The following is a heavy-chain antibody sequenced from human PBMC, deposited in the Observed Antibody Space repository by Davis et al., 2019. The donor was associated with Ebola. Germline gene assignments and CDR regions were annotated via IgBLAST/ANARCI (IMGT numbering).Heavy chain of an antibody. CDR1: GYSFTSYW. Sequence: KISCKGSGYSFTSYWIGWVRQAPGQGLEWMGGIIPILGIANYAQKFQGRVTITADKSTSTAYMELSSLRSEDTAVYYCARVEEGGSKDYWGQGTLVTVSS. J-gene: IGHJ4*02. CDR2: IIPILGIA. CDR3: ARVEEGGSKDY. V-gene: IGHV1-69*10. D-gene: IGHD3-3*01.